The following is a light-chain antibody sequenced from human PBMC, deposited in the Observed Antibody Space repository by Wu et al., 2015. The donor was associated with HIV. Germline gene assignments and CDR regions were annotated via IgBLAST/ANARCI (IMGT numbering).Light chain of an antibody. CDR1: QSVRNY. CDR2: DAS. J-gene: IGKJ5*01. Sequence: EIVLTQSPATLSLSPGERATLSCRASQSVRNYLAWFQQKPGQAPRLLIYDASNRATGIPARFSGRGSGTDFTLTISSLEPEDFAVYYCQQRTSWPLTFGQGTRLEIK. CDR3: QQRTSWPLT. V-gene: IGKV3-11*01.